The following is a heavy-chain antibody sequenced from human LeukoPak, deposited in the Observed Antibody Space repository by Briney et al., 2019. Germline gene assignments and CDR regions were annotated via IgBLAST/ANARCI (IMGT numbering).Heavy chain of an antibody. D-gene: IGHD6-19*01. J-gene: IGHJ4*02. Sequence: GGSLRLSCAASRFTFSNYWMSWVRQPPGKGLEWVANINQGGSEKYYLSSVKGRFTISRDNAKNSLYLQMNSLRADDTAIYYCVRDGSGYDCWGQGTLVTVSS. V-gene: IGHV3-7*05. CDR2: INQGGSEK. CDR1: RFTFSNYW. CDR3: VRDGSGYDC.